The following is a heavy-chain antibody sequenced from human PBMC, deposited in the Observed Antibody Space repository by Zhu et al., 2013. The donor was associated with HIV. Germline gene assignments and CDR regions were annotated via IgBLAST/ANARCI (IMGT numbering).Heavy chain of an antibody. CDR3: ARDHNSGYYSYFDY. J-gene: IGHJ4*02. Sequence: PGASVKVSCKASGYTFTGYYMHWVRQAPGQGLEWMGWINPNSGGTNYAQKFQGRVTMTRDTSIGTAYMELSRLRSDDTAVYYCARDHNSGYYSYFDYWGQGTLVTVSS. V-gene: IGHV1-2*02. CDR2: INPNSGGT. D-gene: IGHD3-22*01. CDR1: GYTFTGYY.